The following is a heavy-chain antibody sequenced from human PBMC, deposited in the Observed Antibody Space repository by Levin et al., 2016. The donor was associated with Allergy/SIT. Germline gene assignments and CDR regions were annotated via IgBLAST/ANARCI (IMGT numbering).Heavy chain of an antibody. V-gene: IGHV4-59*12. D-gene: IGHD3-9*01. CDR3: ARAKSTLRYFDWSYPRAYYFDY. Sequence: SETLSLTCTVSGGSISSYYWSWIRQPPGKGLEWIGYIYYSGSTNYNPSLKSRVTISVDTSKNQFSLKLSSVTAADTAVYYCARAKSTLRYFDWSYPRAYYFDYWGQGTLVTVSS. CDR2: IYYSGST. CDR1: GGSISSYY. J-gene: IGHJ4*02.